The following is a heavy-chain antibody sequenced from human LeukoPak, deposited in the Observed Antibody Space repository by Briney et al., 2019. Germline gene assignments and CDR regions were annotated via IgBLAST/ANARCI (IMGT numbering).Heavy chain of an antibody. Sequence: ASVKVSCKASGYTFTTYDINWVRQATGQGLEWMGWMNPNSGNTGYVPKFQGRVTKTRNTSISTAYMELSSLRSDDTAVYYCAMRNGSGSLYFDYWGQGTLVTVSS. CDR1: GYTFTTYD. CDR3: AMRNGSGSLYFDY. CDR2: MNPNSGNT. D-gene: IGHD3-10*01. V-gene: IGHV1-8*01. J-gene: IGHJ4*02.